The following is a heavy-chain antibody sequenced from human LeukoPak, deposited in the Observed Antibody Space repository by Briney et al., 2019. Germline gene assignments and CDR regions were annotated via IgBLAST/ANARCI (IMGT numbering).Heavy chain of an antibody. D-gene: IGHD2-2*01. V-gene: IGHV4-59*01. J-gene: IGHJ5*02. CDR2: IYYSGST. Sequence: SETLSPTCTVSGGSISSYYWSWIRQPPGKGLEWIGYIYYSGSTNYNPSLKSRVTISVDTSKNQFSLKLSSVTAADTAVYYCARGGGYHCSSTSCYFGWFDPWGQGTLVTVSS. CDR1: GGSISSYY. CDR3: ARGGGYHCSSTSCYFGWFDP.